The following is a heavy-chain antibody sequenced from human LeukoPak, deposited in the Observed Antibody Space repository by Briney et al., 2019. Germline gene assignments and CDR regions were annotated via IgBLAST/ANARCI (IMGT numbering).Heavy chain of an antibody. CDR3: ATDLWNAFDI. J-gene: IGHJ3*02. D-gene: IGHD3-10*01. CDR2: ISSTTGYT. CDR1: GFTLSDYS. Sequence: PGGSLRLSCAASGFTLSDYSMNWVRQAPGKGLEWVSSISSTTGYTHYADSVEGRFTISRDNAKNSLYLQMNSRRAEDTAVYYCATDLWNAFDIWGQGTMVTVSS. V-gene: IGHV3-21*01.